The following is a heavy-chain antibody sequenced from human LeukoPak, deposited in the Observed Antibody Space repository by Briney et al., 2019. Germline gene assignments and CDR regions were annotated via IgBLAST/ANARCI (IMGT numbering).Heavy chain of an antibody. V-gene: IGHV4-34*01. J-gene: IGHJ5*02. CDR1: GGSFSGYY. D-gene: IGHD3-10*02. CDR2: INHSGST. Sequence: KPSETLSLTCAVYGGSFSGYYWSWIRQPPGKGLEWIGEINHSGSTNYNPSLKSRVTISEDTSKNQFSLKLSSVTAADTAVYYCARFCVRGVTWFDPWGQGTLVTVSS. CDR3: ARFCVRGVTWFDP.